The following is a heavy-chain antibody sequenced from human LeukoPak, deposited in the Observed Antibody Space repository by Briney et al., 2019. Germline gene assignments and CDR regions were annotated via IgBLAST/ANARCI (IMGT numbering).Heavy chain of an antibody. J-gene: IGHJ4*02. CDR2: ISYDGSNK. Sequence: GRSLRLSCAASGFTFSSYGMHWVRQAPGKGLEWVAVISYDGSNKYYADSVKGRFTISRDNSKNTLYLQMNSLRAEDTAVYYCARSRSGVWLLGYWGQGTLVTVSS. V-gene: IGHV3-30*03. CDR3: ARSRSGVWLLGY. D-gene: IGHD3-9*01. CDR1: GFTFSSYG.